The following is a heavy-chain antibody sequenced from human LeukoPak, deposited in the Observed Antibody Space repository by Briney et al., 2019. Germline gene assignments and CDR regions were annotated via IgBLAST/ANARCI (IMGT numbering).Heavy chain of an antibody. CDR3: ARGGGMYKAGYYYYYMDV. D-gene: IGHD3-16*01. CDR1: GGTFSSYA. Sequence: ASVKVSCKASGGTFSSYAISWVRQAPGQGLEWMGGIIPIFGTANYAQKFQGRVTITTDESTSTAYMELSSLRSEDTAVYYCARGGGMYKAGYYYYYMDVWGKGTTVTVSS. J-gene: IGHJ6*03. V-gene: IGHV1-69*05. CDR2: IIPIFGTA.